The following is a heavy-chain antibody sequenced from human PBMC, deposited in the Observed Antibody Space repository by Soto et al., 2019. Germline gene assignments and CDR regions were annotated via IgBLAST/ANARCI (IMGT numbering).Heavy chain of an antibody. J-gene: IGHJ6*02. CDR1: RFSFTNAW. Sequence: EVQLVESGGGFVQPGGSLRLSCVASRFSFTNAWMSWVRQAPGKGPEWVGRIKSKTDGGTADDAAPVKGRFTIARDDSQNTLYLHMDSLKTEDTALYHCSTDIGIYGLDMWGQGTTVTVS. D-gene: IGHD1-26*01. CDR2: IKSKTDGGTA. CDR3: STDIGIYGLDM. V-gene: IGHV3-15*01.